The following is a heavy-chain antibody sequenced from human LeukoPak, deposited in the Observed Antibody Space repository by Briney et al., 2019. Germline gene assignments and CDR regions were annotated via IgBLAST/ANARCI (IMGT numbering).Heavy chain of an antibody. J-gene: IGHJ4*02. CDR2: LNGSGTGT. V-gene: IGHV3-23*01. CDR1: GFTFSSYG. CDR3: AKRRSSGQPDFDY. D-gene: IGHD6-19*01. Sequence: GGSLRLSCAASGFTFSSYGMTWVRRAPGKGLEWVLGLNGSGTGTSYADSVKGRFTISRDNSKNTLYLQMSSLRAEDTAVYYCAKRRSSGQPDFDYWGQGTLVTVSS.